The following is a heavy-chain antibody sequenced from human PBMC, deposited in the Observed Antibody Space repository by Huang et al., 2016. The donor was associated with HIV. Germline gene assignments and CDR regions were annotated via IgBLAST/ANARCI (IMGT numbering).Heavy chain of an antibody. CDR1: GGSLSGSY. CDR2: INHSGST. J-gene: IGHJ4*02. CDR3: AEGSGYDY. Sequence: QVQLQQWGARLLKPSETLSLTCAVYGGSLSGSYWGWIRQPPGKGLEWIGEINHSGSTNYNPSLKSRVTISVDTSQNQFSLRLSSVTAADTAVYYCAEGSGYDYWGQGTLVTVST. D-gene: IGHD3-22*01. V-gene: IGHV4-34*01.